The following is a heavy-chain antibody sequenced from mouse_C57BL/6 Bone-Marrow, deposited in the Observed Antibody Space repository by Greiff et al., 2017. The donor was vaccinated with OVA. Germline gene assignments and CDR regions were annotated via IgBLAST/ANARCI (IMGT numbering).Heavy chain of an antibody. CDR1: GYTFTDYN. CDR2: INPNNGGT. J-gene: IGHJ4*01. D-gene: IGHD4-1*01. Sequence: EVQLQQSGPELVKPGASVKIPCKASGYTFTDYNMDWVKQSHGKSLEWIGDINPNNGGTIYNQKFKGKATLTVDKSSSTAYMELRSLTSEDTAVYYCATFNWDCYAMDYWGQGTSVTVSS. V-gene: IGHV1-18*01. CDR3: ATFNWDCYAMDY.